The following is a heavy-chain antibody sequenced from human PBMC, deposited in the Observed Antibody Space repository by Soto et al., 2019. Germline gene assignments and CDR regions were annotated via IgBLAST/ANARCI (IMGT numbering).Heavy chain of an antibody. V-gene: IGHV1-18*01. CDR2: IGTFNGNT. CDR1: GYTFTSYG. Sequence: QVQLVQSGAEVKTPGASVKVSCKTSGYTFTSYGLSWVRQAPGQGLEWMGWIGTFNGNTNYAQKYQDRVTMTTATSTSKAYMELRSQRSDDTAVYSSARGFTFWLSTFYFDYWGQGTLVTVSS. D-gene: IGHD3-9*01. CDR3: ARGFTFWLSTFYFDY. J-gene: IGHJ4*02.